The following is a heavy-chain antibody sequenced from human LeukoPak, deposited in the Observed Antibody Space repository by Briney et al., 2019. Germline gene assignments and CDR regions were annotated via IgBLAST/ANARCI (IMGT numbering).Heavy chain of an antibody. V-gene: IGHV3-21*05. Sequence: GGSLRLSCAASAFTFSGYSMNWVRQAPGKGLEWVSYISSTSSYINYADSVKGRFTISRDNAKNSLFLQMNSLRAEDTAVYYCARVSQWLVPYWGQGTLVTVSS. J-gene: IGHJ4*02. CDR2: ISSTSSYI. CDR3: ARVSQWLVPY. D-gene: IGHD6-19*01. CDR1: AFTFSGYS.